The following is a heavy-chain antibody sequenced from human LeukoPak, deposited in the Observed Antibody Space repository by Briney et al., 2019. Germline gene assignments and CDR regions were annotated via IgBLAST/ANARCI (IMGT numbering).Heavy chain of an antibody. CDR2: ISSSGSTI. Sequence: GRSLRLSCAASGFTFSDYYTIWIRQAPGKGLEWVSYISSSGSTIYYADSVKGRFTISRDNAKNSLYLQMNSLRADDTAVYYCARDFCDTSDTYFQHWGQGTLVTVSS. CDR1: GFTFSDYY. CDR3: ARDFCDTSDTYFQH. D-gene: IGHD3-22*01. J-gene: IGHJ1*01. V-gene: IGHV3-11*01.